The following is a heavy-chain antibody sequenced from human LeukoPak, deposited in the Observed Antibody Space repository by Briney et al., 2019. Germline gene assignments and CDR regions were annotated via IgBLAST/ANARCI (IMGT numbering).Heavy chain of an antibody. J-gene: IGHJ4*02. CDR1: GGSINTATFD. Sequence: PSETLSLTCAVSGGSINTATFDWGWSRQAPGRDFEWIATISSDGTAYYNPSLMSRVTISIDTSMNQLSLDLTSVPAADTGLFYCARFKGGTGFDYWGQGILVIVSS. CDR3: ARFKGGTGFDY. CDR2: ISSDGTA. D-gene: IGHD1-26*01. V-gene: IGHV4-39*01.